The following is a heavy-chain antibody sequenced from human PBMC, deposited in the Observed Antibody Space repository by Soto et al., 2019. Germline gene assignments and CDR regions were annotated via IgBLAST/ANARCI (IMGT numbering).Heavy chain of an antibody. CDR1: GGSISSSSYY. D-gene: IGHD3-3*01. V-gene: IGHV4-39*01. Sequence: SETLSLTCTVSGGSISSSSYYWGWIRQPPGKGLEWIGSIYHSGSTYYNPSLKSRVTISVDTSKNQFSLKLSSVTAADTAVYYCARGVDFWSGYLYYYYMDVWGKGTTVTVSS. CDR2: IYHSGST. CDR3: ARGVDFWSGYLYYYYMDV. J-gene: IGHJ6*03.